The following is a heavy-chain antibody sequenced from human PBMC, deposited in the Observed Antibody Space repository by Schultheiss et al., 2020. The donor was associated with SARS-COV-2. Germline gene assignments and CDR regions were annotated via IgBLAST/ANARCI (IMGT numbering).Heavy chain of an antibody. D-gene: IGHD3-22*01. CDR1: GFTFEDYA. CDR3: VKDPLPYDSSGYYDY. J-gene: IGHJ4*02. Sequence: GGSLRLSCAASGFTFEDYAMHWVRQAPGKGLEWVSGISWNSGSIGYADSVKGRFTISRDNSKNTLYLQMSSLRAEDTAVYYCVKDPLPYDSSGYYDYWGQGTLVTVSS. V-gene: IGHV3-9*01. CDR2: ISWNSGSI.